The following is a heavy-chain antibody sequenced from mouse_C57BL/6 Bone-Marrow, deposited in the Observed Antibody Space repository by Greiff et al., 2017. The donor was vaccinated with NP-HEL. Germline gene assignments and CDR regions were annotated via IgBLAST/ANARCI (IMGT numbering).Heavy chain of an antibody. CDR2: FHPYNDDT. V-gene: IGHV1-47*01. CDR3: GRPPDYGNWYIDV. Sequence: QVQLQQSGAELVKPGASVKMSCKASGYTFTTYPIEWMKQNHGKSLEWIGNFHPYNDDTKYNEKFKGKATFTADTSSTTAYMQLSSLTTEDSANYYCGRPPDYGNWYIDVWGTGTTVTVSS. D-gene: IGHD2-1*01. CDR1: GYTFTTYP. J-gene: IGHJ1*03.